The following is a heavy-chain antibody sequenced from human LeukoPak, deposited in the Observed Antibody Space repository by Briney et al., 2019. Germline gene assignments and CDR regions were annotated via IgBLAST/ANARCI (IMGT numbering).Heavy chain of an antibody. CDR2: ISSSGSTI. V-gene: IGHV3-48*03. CDR1: GFTFSSYE. Sequence: GGSLRLSCAASGFTFSSYEMNWVRQAPGKGLEWVSYISSSGSTIYYADSVKGRFTISRDNAKNSLYLQMNSLRAEDTALYYCARHNSGRIRLIAFDIWGQGTMVTVSS. D-gene: IGHD1-26*01. CDR3: ARHNSGRIRLIAFDI. J-gene: IGHJ3*02.